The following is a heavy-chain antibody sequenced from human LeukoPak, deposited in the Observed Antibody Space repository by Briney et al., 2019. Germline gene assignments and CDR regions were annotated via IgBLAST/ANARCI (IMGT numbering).Heavy chain of an antibody. J-gene: IGHJ4*02. V-gene: IGHV3-7*03. CDR3: TSHDYGDYTTPR. CDR1: GFTFSSYW. CDR2: IKQDGSEK. Sequence: PGGSLRLSCAASGFTFSSYWMSWVRQAPGKGLEWVANIKQDGSEKYYVDSVKGRFTISRDNAKNSLYLQMNSLKTEDTAVYYCTSHDYGDYTTPRWGQGTLVTVSS. D-gene: IGHD4-17*01.